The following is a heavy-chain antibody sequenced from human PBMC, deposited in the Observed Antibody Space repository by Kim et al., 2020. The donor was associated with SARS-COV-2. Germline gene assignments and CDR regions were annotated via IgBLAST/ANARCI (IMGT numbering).Heavy chain of an antibody. Sequence: ASVKVSCKASGYTFTGYYMHWVRQAPGQGLEWMGRINPNSGGTNYAQKFQGRVTMTRDTSISTAYMELSRLRSDDTAVYYCARGGRRELEPGYYYYYYGMDVWGQGTTVTVSS. CDR3: ARGGRRELEPGYYYYYYGMDV. V-gene: IGHV1-2*06. CDR2: INPNSGGT. J-gene: IGHJ6*02. D-gene: IGHD1-1*01. CDR1: GYTFTGYY.